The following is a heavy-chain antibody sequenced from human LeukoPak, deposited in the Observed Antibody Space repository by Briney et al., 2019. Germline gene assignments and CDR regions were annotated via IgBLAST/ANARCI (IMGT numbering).Heavy chain of an antibody. Sequence: PGGSLRLSCAASGFTFSSYSMNWVRQAPGKGLEWVSYISSSSSTIYYADSVKGRFTISRDNAKDSLYLQMNSLRAEDTAVYYCARVGPYYYDSSGYYTPGVLDPWGQGTLVTVSS. D-gene: IGHD3-22*01. CDR1: GFTFSSYS. CDR3: ARVGPYYYDSSGYYTPGVLDP. V-gene: IGHV3-48*01. CDR2: ISSSSSTI. J-gene: IGHJ5*02.